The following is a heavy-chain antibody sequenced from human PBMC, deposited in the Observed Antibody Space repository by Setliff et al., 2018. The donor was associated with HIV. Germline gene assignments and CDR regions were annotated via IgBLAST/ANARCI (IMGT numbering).Heavy chain of an antibody. CDR2: IYSDGST. CDR3: ARLRLYNSALDY. Sequence: ASETLSLTCTVSGGSISSYYWSWVRQAPGKGLEWVSIIYSDGSTYHADSVNGRFTLSRDISENALYLQIDSLRPEDTAVYYCARLRLYNSALDYWGQGTLVTVSS. CDR1: GGSISSYY. V-gene: IGHV3-66*02. J-gene: IGHJ4*02. D-gene: IGHD3-10*01.